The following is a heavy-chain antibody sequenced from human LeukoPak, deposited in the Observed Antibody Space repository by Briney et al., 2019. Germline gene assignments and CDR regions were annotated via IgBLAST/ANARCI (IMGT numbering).Heavy chain of an antibody. CDR3: PRDDFYGSVSH. V-gene: IGHV3-48*02. CDR2: ISSSSNTI. J-gene: IGHJ4*02. CDR1: GFTFSSYS. D-gene: IGHD3-10*01. Sequence: GGSLRLSCAASGFTFSSYSRNWVRQAPGKGLEWVSYISSSSNTIYYADSVKGRFTISRDNAKNSLYLQMNRQTDEDTAVYYCPRDDFYGSVSHWGQGTLVTVSS.